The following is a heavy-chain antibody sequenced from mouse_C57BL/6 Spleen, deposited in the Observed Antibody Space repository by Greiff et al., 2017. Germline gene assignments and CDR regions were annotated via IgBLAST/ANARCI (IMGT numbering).Heavy chain of an antibody. CDR2: IDPSDSET. CDR1: GYTFTSYW. J-gene: IGHJ2*01. Sequence: VQLQQPGAELVRPGSSVKLSCKASGYTFTSYWMHWVKQRPIQGLEWIGNIDPSDSETHYNQKFKDKATLTVDKSSSTAYMQLSSLTSEDSAVYYCARLGIYYYGSSILYFDYWGQGTTLTVSS. CDR3: ARLGIYYYGSSILYFDY. D-gene: IGHD1-1*01. V-gene: IGHV1-52*01.